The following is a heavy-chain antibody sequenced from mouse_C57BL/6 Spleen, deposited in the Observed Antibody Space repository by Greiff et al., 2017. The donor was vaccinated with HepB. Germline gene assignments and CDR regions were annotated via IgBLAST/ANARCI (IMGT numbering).Heavy chain of an antibody. CDR2: ISSGGDYI. Sequence: EVHLVESGEGLVKPGGSLKLSCAASGFTFSSYAMSWVRQTPEKRLEWVAYISSGGDYIYYADTVKGRFTISRDNARNTLYLQMSSLKSEDTAMYYCTRDGGVVAHYYAMDYWGQGTSVTVSS. D-gene: IGHD1-1*01. CDR1: GFTFSSYA. J-gene: IGHJ4*01. CDR3: TRDGGVVAHYYAMDY. V-gene: IGHV5-9-1*02.